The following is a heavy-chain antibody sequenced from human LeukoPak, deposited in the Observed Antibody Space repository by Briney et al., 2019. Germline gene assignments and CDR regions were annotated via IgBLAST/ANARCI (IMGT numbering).Heavy chain of an antibody. CDR3: ARDCSGGSCYPYNWFDP. Sequence: SETLSLTCAVSGGSISSSNWWSWVRPPPGKGLEWIGEIYHSGSTNYNPSLKSRVTISVDKSKNQFSLKLSSVTAADTAVYYCARDCSGGSCYPYNWFDPWGQGTPVTVSS. D-gene: IGHD2-15*01. J-gene: IGHJ5*02. CDR1: GGSISSSNW. CDR2: IYHSGST. V-gene: IGHV4-4*02.